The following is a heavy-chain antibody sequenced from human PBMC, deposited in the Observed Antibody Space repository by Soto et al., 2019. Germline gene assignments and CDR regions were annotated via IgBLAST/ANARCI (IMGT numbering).Heavy chain of an antibody. J-gene: IGHJ5*02. CDR2: VYYSGST. CDR3: ARSGVVVVAASFDP. D-gene: IGHD2-15*01. Sequence: SETLSLTGTVSGGSINSDNFYWSWIRQPPGKGLEWIGYVYYSGSTNYNPSVKSRVTISVDTSKNQFSLKLSSVTAADTAVYYCARSGVVVVAASFDPWGQGALVTVSS. V-gene: IGHV4-61*01. CDR1: GGSINSDNFY.